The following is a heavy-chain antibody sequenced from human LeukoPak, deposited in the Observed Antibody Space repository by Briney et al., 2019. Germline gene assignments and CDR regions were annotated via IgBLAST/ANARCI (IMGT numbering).Heavy chain of an antibody. Sequence: SETLSLTCTVSGGSISSYYWSWIRQPPGKGLEWIGYIYYSGSTNYNPSLKSRVTISIDTSKNQFSLKLSSVTAADTAVYYCASAPHVNYFDYWGQGALVTVST. D-gene: IGHD2/OR15-2a*01. CDR2: IYYSGST. J-gene: IGHJ4*02. CDR3: ASAPHVNYFDY. V-gene: IGHV4-59*08. CDR1: GGSISSYY.